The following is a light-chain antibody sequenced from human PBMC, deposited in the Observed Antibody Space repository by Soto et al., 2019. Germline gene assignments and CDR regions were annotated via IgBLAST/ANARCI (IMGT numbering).Light chain of an antibody. CDR2: DAS. Sequence: DIQMTQSHSTLSASVGDRVTITCRASQSISSWLAWYQQKPGKAPKLLIYDASSLESGFPSRFSGSGSGTEFTLTISSLQPDDFATYYCQHYNSYSYTFGQGTKLEIK. V-gene: IGKV1-5*01. J-gene: IGKJ2*01. CDR3: QHYNSYSYT. CDR1: QSISSW.